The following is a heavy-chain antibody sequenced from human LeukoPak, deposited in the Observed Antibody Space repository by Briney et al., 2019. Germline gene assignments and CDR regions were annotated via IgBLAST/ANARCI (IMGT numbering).Heavy chain of an antibody. CDR1: GYSFTSYW. Sequence: GESLKISCRGSGYSFTSYWIGWGRQMPGEGLEWMGIIYPGDSDTRYSPSFQGQVTISADKSISTAYLQWSSLKASDTAMYYCARPQKYSGSYSSAFDIWGQGTMVTVSS. V-gene: IGHV5-51*01. D-gene: IGHD1-26*01. J-gene: IGHJ3*02. CDR3: ARPQKYSGSYSSAFDI. CDR2: IYPGDSDT.